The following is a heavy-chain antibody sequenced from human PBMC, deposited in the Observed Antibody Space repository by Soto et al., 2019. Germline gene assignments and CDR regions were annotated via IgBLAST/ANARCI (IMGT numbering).Heavy chain of an antibody. D-gene: IGHD6-19*01. CDR1: GYTFTSYY. Sequence: ASVKVSCKASGYTFTSYYMHWVRQAPGQGLEWMGIINPSGGSTSYAQKFQGRVTMTRDTPTSTVYMELSSLRSEDTAVYYCARTFLGSEAVAGTGYFDYWGQGTLVTVSS. V-gene: IGHV1-46*03. J-gene: IGHJ4*02. CDR2: INPSGGST. CDR3: ARTFLGSEAVAGTGYFDY.